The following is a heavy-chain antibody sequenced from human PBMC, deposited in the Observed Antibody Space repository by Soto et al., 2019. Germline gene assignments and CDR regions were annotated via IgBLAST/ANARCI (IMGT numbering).Heavy chain of an antibody. V-gene: IGHV1-69*04. D-gene: IGHD4-4*01. J-gene: IGHJ6*02. CDR3: ARDKYGTVTTHPDLDYYYYYGMDV. Sequence: ASVKVSCKASGGTFSSYTISWVRQAPGQGLEWMGRIIPILGIANYAQKFQGRVTITADKSTSTAYMELSSLRSEDTAVYYCARDKYGTVTTHPDLDYYYYYGMDVWGQGTTVTVSS. CDR2: IIPILGIA. CDR1: GGTFSSYT.